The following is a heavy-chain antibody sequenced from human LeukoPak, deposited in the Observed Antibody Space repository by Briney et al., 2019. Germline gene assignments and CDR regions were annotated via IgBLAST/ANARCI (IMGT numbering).Heavy chain of an antibody. J-gene: IGHJ4*02. CDR3: ARVRLSYYDY. Sequence: GGSLRLSCAASGFTFSSYAMHWVRQAPGKGLEYVSAISSNGGSTYYANSVKSRFTISRDNSKNTLYLQMGSLRAEDMAVYYCARVRLSYYDYWGQGTLVIVSS. D-gene: IGHD2-8*01. CDR2: ISSNGGST. CDR1: GFTFSSYA. V-gene: IGHV3-64*01.